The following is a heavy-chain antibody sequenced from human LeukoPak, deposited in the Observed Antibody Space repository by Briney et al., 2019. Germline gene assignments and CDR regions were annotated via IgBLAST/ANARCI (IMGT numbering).Heavy chain of an antibody. CDR3: TSGYCSSTSCFDY. V-gene: IGHV3-73*01. D-gene: IGHD2-2*03. Sequence: GGSLRLSCAASGFTFSGPAMHWVRQASGKGLESVGRIRSKANSYATAYAASVKGRFTISRDDSKNTAYLQMNSLKTEDTAVYYCTSGYCSSTSCFDYWGQGTLVTVSS. J-gene: IGHJ4*02. CDR1: GFTFSGPA. CDR2: IRSKANSYAT.